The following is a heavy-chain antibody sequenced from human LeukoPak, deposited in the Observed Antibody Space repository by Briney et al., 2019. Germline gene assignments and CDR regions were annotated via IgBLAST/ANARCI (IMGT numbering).Heavy chain of an antibody. J-gene: IGHJ2*01. V-gene: IGHV1-69*01. CDR1: GGTFISYA. CDR3: ATDRPVVPAAIWHFDL. CDR2: IIPIFGTA. Sequence: SVKVSCKASGGTFISYAISWVRQAPGQGLEWMGGIIPIFGTANYAQRFQGRVTITADESTSTAYMELSSLRSENTAVYYCATDRPVVPAAIWHFDLWGRGTLVTVSS. D-gene: IGHD2-2*02.